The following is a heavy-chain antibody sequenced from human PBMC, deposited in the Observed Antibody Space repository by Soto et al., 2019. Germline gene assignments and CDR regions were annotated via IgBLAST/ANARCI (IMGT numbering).Heavy chain of an antibody. CDR2: ISAYNGDT. V-gene: IGHV1-18*01. D-gene: IGHD1-26*01. CDR3: ARSGAYFTSITCLFDAF. CDR1: GYTFTSYG. Sequence: QAQLVQSGAEVKKPGASVKVSCRASGYTFTSYGYAWVRQAPGQGLEWMGWISAYNGDTNYAQKFLARVTLTTDTSTTTFDMELRNLGSDDTATYCCARSGAYFTSITCLFDAFWGLGTLVTGSS. J-gene: IGHJ4*02.